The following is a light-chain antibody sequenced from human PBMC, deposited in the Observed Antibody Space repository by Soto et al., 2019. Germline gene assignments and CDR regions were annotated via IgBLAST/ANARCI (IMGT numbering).Light chain of an antibody. CDR1: SSNIGAGYD. Sequence: QSVVTQPPSVSGAPGQRVTISCTGSSSNIGAGYDVHWYQQLPGTAPKLLIYGNNNRPSGVPDRFSGSKSGTSASLAIIGLHAEDEADYYCQSYDSSLSGFYVFGTGTKLTVL. V-gene: IGLV1-40*01. CDR2: GNN. CDR3: QSYDSSLSGFYV. J-gene: IGLJ1*01.